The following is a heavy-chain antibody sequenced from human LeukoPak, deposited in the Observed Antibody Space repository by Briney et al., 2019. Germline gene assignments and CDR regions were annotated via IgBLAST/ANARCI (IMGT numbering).Heavy chain of an antibody. CDR2: IHYSGST. V-gene: IGHV4-39*07. CDR1: GGSISSSAYH. J-gene: IGHJ6*03. D-gene: IGHD3-16*01. CDR3: ARWGSPVWGADYYYYMDV. Sequence: PSETLSLTCTVSGGSISSSAYHWGWIRQPPGKGLEWIGSIHYSGSTNYNPSLKSRVTISVDTSKNQFSLKLSSVTAADTAVYYCARWGSPVWGADYYYYMDVWGKGTTVTVSS.